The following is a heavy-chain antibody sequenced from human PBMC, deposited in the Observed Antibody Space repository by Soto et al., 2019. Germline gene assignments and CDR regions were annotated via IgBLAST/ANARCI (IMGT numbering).Heavy chain of an antibody. CDR1: GFIFSNNG. CDR3: TIVRVADSALDH. Sequence: GGSLRLSCVGSGFIFSNNGMHWVRQTPGKGLGWVAFMSYDGSDTFYADSVEGRFTISRDNSKNTLFLHMSNLRAEDTAMYYCTIVRVADSALDHWGQGTLVTVSS. J-gene: IGHJ4*02. D-gene: IGHD3-10*02. V-gene: IGHV3-30*02. CDR2: MSYDGSDT.